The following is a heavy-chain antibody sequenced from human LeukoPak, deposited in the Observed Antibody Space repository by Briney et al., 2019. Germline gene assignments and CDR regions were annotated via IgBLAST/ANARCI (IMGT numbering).Heavy chain of an antibody. V-gene: IGHV3-7*01. CDR3: ARDAMVRGVNYYYGMDV. J-gene: IGHJ6*02. CDR1: GFAFSSYW. D-gene: IGHD3-10*01. CDR2: IKQDGTQK. Sequence: GGSLRLSCAASGFAFSSYWMSWVRRAPGKGLEWVANIKQDGTQKYYVDSVKGRFTISRDNAKNSLYLQMNSLRAEDTAVYYCARDAMVRGVNYYYGMDVWGQGTTVTVSS.